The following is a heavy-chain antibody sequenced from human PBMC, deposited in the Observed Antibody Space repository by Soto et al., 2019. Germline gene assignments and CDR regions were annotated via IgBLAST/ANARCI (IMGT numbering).Heavy chain of an antibody. CDR1: GLTFSDYG. D-gene: IGHD1-1*01. Sequence: GGSLRLSCVVSGLTFSDYGFHWVRQAPGKGLDWVAAISYDGSFVYYADSVRGRFTISRDNSRNTLDLQMNTLRHEDTAVYYCAKERGRNRNFAMDVWGQGTSVTVS. J-gene: IGHJ6*02. V-gene: IGHV3-30*18. CDR2: ISYDGSFV. CDR3: AKERGRNRNFAMDV.